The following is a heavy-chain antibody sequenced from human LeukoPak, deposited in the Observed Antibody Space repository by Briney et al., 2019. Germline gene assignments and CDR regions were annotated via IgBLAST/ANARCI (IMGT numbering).Heavy chain of an antibody. CDR1: GFTFSRYS. CDR2: ISTSGNIL. D-gene: IGHD1-26*01. V-gene: IGHV3-48*01. Sequence: GGSLRLSCAASGFTFSRYSMNWVRQAPGKGLEWVSYISTSGNILYDADSVKGRFTISRDNAKISLYLQMNSLRAEDTAVYYCAREGGSYQESIDYWGQGTLVTVSS. CDR3: AREGGSYQESIDY. J-gene: IGHJ4*02.